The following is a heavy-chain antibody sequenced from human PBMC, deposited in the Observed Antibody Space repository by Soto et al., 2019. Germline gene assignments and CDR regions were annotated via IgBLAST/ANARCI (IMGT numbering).Heavy chain of an antibody. Sequence: SETLSLTCAVCGGSFSGYYWSGIRQPPGKGLEWIGEINHSGSTNYNPSLKSRVTISVDTSKNQFSLKLSSVTAADTAVYYCARARVGATVDYWGQGTLVTVSS. D-gene: IGHD1-26*01. CDR3: ARARVGATVDY. J-gene: IGHJ4*02. V-gene: IGHV4-34*01. CDR2: INHSGST. CDR1: GGSFSGYY.